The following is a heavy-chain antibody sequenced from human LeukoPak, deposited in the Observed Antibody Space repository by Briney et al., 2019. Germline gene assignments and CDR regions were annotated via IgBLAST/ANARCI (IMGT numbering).Heavy chain of an antibody. CDR1: GGTFSSYA. J-gene: IGHJ5*02. V-gene: IGHV1-18*01. CDR3: ARVYGSGSYYKNNWFDP. Sequence: ASVKVSCKASGGTFSSYAISWVRQAPGQGLEWMGWISAYNGNTNYAQKLQGRVTMTTDTSTSTAYMELRSLRSDDTAVYYCARVYGSGSYYKNNWFDPWGQGTLVTVSS. CDR2: ISAYNGNT. D-gene: IGHD3-10*01.